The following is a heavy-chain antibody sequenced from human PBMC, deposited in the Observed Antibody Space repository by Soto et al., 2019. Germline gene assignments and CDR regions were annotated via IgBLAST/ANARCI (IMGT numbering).Heavy chain of an antibody. CDR3: ATYEGDSYNLNYNYMDV. CDR1: GHALREVS. D-gene: IGHD5-18*01. V-gene: IGHV1-24*01. J-gene: IGHJ6*03. CDR2: FDPEVGVT. Sequence: QVHLVQSAAEVKNPGASVRVSCKVSGHALREVSIHCVRQVPGRGLEWMGGFDPEVGVTTYAQKFQGRVTVTEDTSTDTAYMELSSLRSEDTAVYYCATYEGDSYNLNYNYMDVWGKGTAVTVSS.